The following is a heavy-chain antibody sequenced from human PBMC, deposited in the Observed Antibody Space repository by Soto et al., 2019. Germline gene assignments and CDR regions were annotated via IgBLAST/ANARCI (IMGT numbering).Heavy chain of an antibody. CDR3: AKDVHYDIVTGIEYFDH. CDR2: ISGTGSGT. CDR1: GFTFSSYA. Sequence: EVQLLESGGGLVQPGGSLKISCAVSGFTFSSYAMSWVRQAPGKGLEWVSGISGTGSGTNYAESVKGRFTISRDNPKNTLYLEMKSLRAEDTDVYYCAKDVHYDIVTGIEYFDHWGQGTLVTVSS. J-gene: IGHJ1*01. V-gene: IGHV3-23*01. D-gene: IGHD3-9*01.